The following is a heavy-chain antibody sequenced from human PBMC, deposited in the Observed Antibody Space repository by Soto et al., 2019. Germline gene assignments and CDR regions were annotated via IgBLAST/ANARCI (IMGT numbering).Heavy chain of an antibody. CDR3: ARGRSSPNFDP. J-gene: IGHJ5*02. D-gene: IGHD6-6*01. CDR1: GGTFNNYV. Sequence: QVQLVQSGAEVKKPGSSVKVSCKTSGGTFNNYVISWVRQAPGQGLEWMGGIIPIFGTANYAQKFQGRVTITADESTSTAYMELSSLRSDDTAEYYCARGRSSPNFDPWGQGTLVTVSS. V-gene: IGHV1-69*01. CDR2: IIPIFGTA.